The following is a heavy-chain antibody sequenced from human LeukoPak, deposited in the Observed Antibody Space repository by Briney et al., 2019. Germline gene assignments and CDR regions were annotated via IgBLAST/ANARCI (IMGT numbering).Heavy chain of an antibody. Sequence: GGSLRLSCAASGLTFRDYYMTWIRQAPGKGLEGVSYTSSSGGSVYYADSVKGRFTISRDNVKNSLFLQMNSLRAEDTAVYYCARALNDALDIWGQGTTVTVSS. V-gene: IGHV3-11*01. CDR3: ARALNDALDI. CDR1: GLTFRDYY. D-gene: IGHD3-9*01. J-gene: IGHJ3*02. CDR2: TSSSGGSV.